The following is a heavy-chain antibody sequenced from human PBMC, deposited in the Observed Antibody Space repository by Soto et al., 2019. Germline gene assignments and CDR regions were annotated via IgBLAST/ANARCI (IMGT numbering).Heavy chain of an antibody. J-gene: IGHJ4*02. CDR3: AALILVVMYPDY. Sequence: EVQLLESGGGLVQPGGSLRLSCAASGFTFSSYAMSWVRQAPGKGLEWVSAISGSGGRTYYADSVKGRFTISRDNSKNTLYLQMNSLRAEDTAVYYCAALILVVMYPDYWGQGTLVTFSS. CDR1: GFTFSSYA. D-gene: IGHD3-22*01. CDR2: ISGSGGRT. V-gene: IGHV3-23*01.